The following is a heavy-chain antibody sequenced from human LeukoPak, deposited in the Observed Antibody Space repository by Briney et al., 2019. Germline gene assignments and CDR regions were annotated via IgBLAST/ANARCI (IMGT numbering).Heavy chain of an antibody. CDR1: GYTFTDYF. Sequence: ASVKVSCKASGYTFTDYFIHWVRQAPGQGLEWMGWINPNSGGANYAQKFQGRVTMTRDTSISTAYMELSRLRSDDTAVYYCAREIVVVPAAKVPLGYWGQGTLVTVSS. CDR2: INPNSGGA. D-gene: IGHD2-2*01. J-gene: IGHJ4*02. V-gene: IGHV1-2*02. CDR3: AREIVVVPAAKVPLGY.